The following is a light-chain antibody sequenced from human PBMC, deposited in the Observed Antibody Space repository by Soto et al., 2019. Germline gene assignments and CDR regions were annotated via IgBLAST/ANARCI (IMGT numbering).Light chain of an antibody. Sequence: EIVMTQSPVTLSASPGESATLSCRASQSVDNNVAWYQQKPGQAPRLLIYGASSRATGFPDRFSGSGSGTDFTLTISRLEPEDFAVYYCQQMGTFGQGTKVDI. CDR2: GAS. CDR1: QSVDNN. CDR3: QQMGT. J-gene: IGKJ1*01. V-gene: IGKV3-20*01.